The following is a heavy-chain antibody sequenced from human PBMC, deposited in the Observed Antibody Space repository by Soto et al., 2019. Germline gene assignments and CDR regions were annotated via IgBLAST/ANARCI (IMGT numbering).Heavy chain of an antibody. Sequence: SETLSLTCAVYGGSFSGYYWSWIRQPPGKGLEWIGEINHSGSTNYNPSLKSRVTISVDTSKNQFSLKLSSVTAADTAVYYCARSRYYYDSSGYYHRPREARIDYWGQGTLVTVSS. CDR1: GGSFSGYY. CDR2: INHSGST. V-gene: IGHV4-34*01. D-gene: IGHD3-22*01. J-gene: IGHJ4*02. CDR3: ARSRYYYDSSGYYHRPREARIDY.